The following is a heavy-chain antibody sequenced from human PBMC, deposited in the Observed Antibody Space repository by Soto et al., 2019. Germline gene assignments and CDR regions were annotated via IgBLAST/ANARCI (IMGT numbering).Heavy chain of an antibody. D-gene: IGHD1-26*01. J-gene: IGHJ3*02. V-gene: IGHV1-8*01. Sequence: ASVKVSCKASGYTFTSYDINWVRQDTGQGLEGMVCMNPNSGNTGYAQKFQGIVTMTRNTSISTAYMELSSLRSEDTAVYYCATGATNDFDIWGQGTMVTVSS. CDR1: GYTFTSYD. CDR2: MNPNSGNT. CDR3: ATGATNDFDI.